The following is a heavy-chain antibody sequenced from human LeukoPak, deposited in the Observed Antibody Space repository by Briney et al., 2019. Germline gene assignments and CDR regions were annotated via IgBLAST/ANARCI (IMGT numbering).Heavy chain of an antibody. CDR1: GYTFTGYY. Sequence: ASVKVSCKASGYTFTGYYMHWVRQAPGQGLEWMGWINPNSGGTNYAQKFQGRVTMTRDTSISTAYMELSRLRSDDAAVYYCAILVGATSLDAFDIWGQGTMVTVSS. V-gene: IGHV1-2*02. D-gene: IGHD1-26*01. CDR2: INPNSGGT. J-gene: IGHJ3*02. CDR3: AILVGATSLDAFDI.